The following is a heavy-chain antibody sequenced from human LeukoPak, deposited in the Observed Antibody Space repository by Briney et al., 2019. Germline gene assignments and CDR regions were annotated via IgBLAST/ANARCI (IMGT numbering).Heavy chain of an antibody. D-gene: IGHD3-22*01. CDR1: GGSFSGYY. V-gene: IGHV4-34*01. CDR3: ARTGYDSSGYYPD. Sequence: SETLSLTCAVYGGSFSGYYWSWIRQPPGKGLEWIGEINHSGSTNYNPSLKSRVTISVDTSKNQFSLKLSSVTAADTAVYYCARTGYDSSGYYPDWGQGTLVTVSS. CDR2: INHSGST. J-gene: IGHJ4*02.